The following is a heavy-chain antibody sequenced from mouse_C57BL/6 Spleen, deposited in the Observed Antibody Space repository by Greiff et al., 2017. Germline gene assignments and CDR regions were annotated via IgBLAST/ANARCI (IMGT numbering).Heavy chain of an antibody. CDR1: GFNIKNTY. CDR2: IDPANGNT. D-gene: IGHD1-1*01. CDR3: ASGEYYYGSSPFAY. V-gene: IGHV14-3*01. J-gene: IGHJ3*01. Sequence: VHVKQSVAELVRPGASVKLSCTASGFNIKNTYMHWVKQRPEQGLEWIGRIDPANGNTKYAPKFQGKATITADTSSNTAYLQLSSLASEDTAIYYCASGEYYYGSSPFAYWGQGTLVTVSA.